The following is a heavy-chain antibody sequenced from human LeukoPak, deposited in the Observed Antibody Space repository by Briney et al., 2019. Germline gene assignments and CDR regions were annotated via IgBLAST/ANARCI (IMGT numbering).Heavy chain of an antibody. CDR1: GGSFSGYY. V-gene: IGHV4-34*01. J-gene: IGHJ4*02. Sequence: SETLSLTCAVYGGSFSGYYWSWIRQPPGKGLEWIGEINHSGSTNYNPSLKSRVTISVDTSKNQFSLKLSSVTAADTAVYYCARGPARYCSSTSCPWYWGQGTLVTVSS. D-gene: IGHD2-2*01. CDR2: INHSGST. CDR3: ARGPARYCSSTSCPWY.